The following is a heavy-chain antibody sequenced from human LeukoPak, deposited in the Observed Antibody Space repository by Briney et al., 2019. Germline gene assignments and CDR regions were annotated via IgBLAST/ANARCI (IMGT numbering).Heavy chain of an antibody. V-gene: IGHV4-38-2*01. D-gene: IGHD1-20*01. J-gene: IGHJ4*02. Sequence: SETLSLTCAVSGYSLSSGYYWGWIRQPPGKGLEWIGSIYQSGNSYQKSSLKSRLTLSVDTSKNHFSLKVRSVTAADTAVYYCARSSSRFNWNFHYWGQGILVIVSS. CDR3: ARSSSRFNWNFHY. CDR1: GYSLSSGYY. CDR2: IYQSGNS.